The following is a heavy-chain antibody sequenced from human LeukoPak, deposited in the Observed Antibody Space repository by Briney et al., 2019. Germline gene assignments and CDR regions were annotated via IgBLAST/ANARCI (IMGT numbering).Heavy chain of an antibody. J-gene: IGHJ4*02. CDR1: GGTFSSYA. CDR2: ISGNNGNT. V-gene: IGHV1-18*01. CDR3: AGSGEIVATKSFDY. D-gene: IGHD5-12*01. Sequence: ASVKVSCKASGGTFSSYAISWVRQAPGQGLEWMGRISGNNGNTKYAQKFQGRVTMTTDTSTSTAYMELRSLRSDDTAVYYCAGSGEIVATKSFDYWGQGTLVTVSS.